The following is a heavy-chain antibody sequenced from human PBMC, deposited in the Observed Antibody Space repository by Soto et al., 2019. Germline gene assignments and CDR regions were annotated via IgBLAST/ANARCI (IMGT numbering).Heavy chain of an antibody. D-gene: IGHD3-9*01. V-gene: IGHV3-33*01. CDR3: ARDGYDILTGYYYYYGMDV. CDR1: GFTFISYG. Sequence: PGGSLRLSCAASGFTFISYGMHWVLQAPCKGLEWVAVIWYDGSNKYYADSVKGRFTISRDNSKNTLYLQMNSLRAEDTAVYYCARDGYDILTGYYYYYGMDVWGQGTTVTVSS. J-gene: IGHJ6*02. CDR2: IWYDGSNK.